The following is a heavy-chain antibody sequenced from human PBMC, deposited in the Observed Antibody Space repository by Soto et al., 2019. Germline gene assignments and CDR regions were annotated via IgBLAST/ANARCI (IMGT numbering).Heavy chain of an antibody. V-gene: IGHV2-70*01. D-gene: IGHD6-6*01. CDR3: ARAQREYPWSYYYGMDV. Sequence: SGPTLVNPTQTLTLTCTFSGFSLSTSGMCVSWIRQPPGKALEWLALIDWDDDKYYSTSLKTRLTISKDTSKNQVVLTMTNMDPVDTATYYCARAQREYPWSYYYGMDVWGQGTTVTVSS. CDR2: IDWDDDK. CDR1: GFSLSTSGMC. J-gene: IGHJ6*02.